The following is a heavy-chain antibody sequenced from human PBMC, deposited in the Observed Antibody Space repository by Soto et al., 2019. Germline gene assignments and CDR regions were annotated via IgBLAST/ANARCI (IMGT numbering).Heavy chain of an antibody. Sequence: ASVKVSCKASGYTFTSYYMHWVRQAPGQGLEWMGIINPSGGSTSYAQKFQGRVTMTRDTSTSTVYMELSSLRSEDTAVYYCASNIIGPDDAFDIWGQGTMVTVS. CDR2: INPSGGST. D-gene: IGHD3-10*01. V-gene: IGHV1-46*03. J-gene: IGHJ3*02. CDR1: GYTFTSYY. CDR3: ASNIIGPDDAFDI.